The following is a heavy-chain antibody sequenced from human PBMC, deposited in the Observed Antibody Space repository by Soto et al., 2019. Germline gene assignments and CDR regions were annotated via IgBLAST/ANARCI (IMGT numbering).Heavy chain of an antibody. V-gene: IGHV1-18*01. CDR3: ARDLDGSGSYYTDY. Sequence: ASVKVSCKASGYMFVTYGINWVRQAPGQGLEWMGWISAYNGNTKYAQNLQGRVTMTTDASTSKAYMEMRSLRSDDTAVYYCARDLDGSGSYYTDYSGPGTLVTVPS. CDR2: ISAYNGNT. D-gene: IGHD3-10*01. CDR1: GYMFVTYG. J-gene: IGHJ4*02.